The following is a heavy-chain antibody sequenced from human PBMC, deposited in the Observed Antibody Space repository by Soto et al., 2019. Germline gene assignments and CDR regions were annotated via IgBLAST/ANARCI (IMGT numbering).Heavy chain of an antibody. CDR3: ARDLPPYGGRRSPPTGAFED. CDR1: GGSFTGDY. Sequence: KTSETLSLTCSVSGGSFTGDYWSWIRQPAGKGLQWIGRVFGNGAGTPIYNSLLKSRARMSADPPKRQFSLTLTSVTAADTAVYYCARDLPPYGGRRSPPTGAFEDWGQGIMVTVSS. J-gene: IGHJ4*02. CDR2: VFGNGAGTP. V-gene: IGHV4-4*07. D-gene: IGHD2-15*01.